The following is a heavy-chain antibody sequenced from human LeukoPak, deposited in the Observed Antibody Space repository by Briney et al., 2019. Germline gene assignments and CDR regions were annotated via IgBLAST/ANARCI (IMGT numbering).Heavy chain of an antibody. CDR1: GFTVSSNY. D-gene: IGHD4-17*01. V-gene: IGHV3-66*01. J-gene: IGHJ2*01. CDR3: ATVTTMYWYFDL. CDR2: IYSGGST. Sequence: GGSLRLSCAASGFTVSSNYMSWVRQAPGKGLEWVSVIYSGGSTYYADSVKGRFTISRDNSKNTLYLQMNSLRAEDTAVYYCATVTTMYWYFDLWGRGTLVTVPS.